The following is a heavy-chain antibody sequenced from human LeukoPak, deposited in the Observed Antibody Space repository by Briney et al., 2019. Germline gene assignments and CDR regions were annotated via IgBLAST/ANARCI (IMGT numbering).Heavy chain of an antibody. CDR1: GGSISSSDYY. Sequence: SETLSLTCTVSGGSISSSDYYWGWIRQPPGKGLEWIGSIYCSGTSYSDPSLKSRVTLSVDTSNNQFSLKLSSVTAADTAVYYCARPRYSGYDYYYYYYMDVWGKGTTVTVSS. J-gene: IGHJ6*03. D-gene: IGHD5-12*01. CDR2: IYCSGTS. CDR3: ARPRYSGYDYYYYYYMDV. V-gene: IGHV4-39*01.